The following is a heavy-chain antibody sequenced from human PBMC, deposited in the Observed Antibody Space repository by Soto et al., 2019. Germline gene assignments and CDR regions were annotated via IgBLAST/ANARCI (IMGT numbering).Heavy chain of an antibody. CDR3: ARESKTNYDILTGPLWY. CDR2: IIPIFGTA. CDR1: GGTFSSYA. J-gene: IGHJ4*02. V-gene: IGHV1-69*13. D-gene: IGHD3-9*01. Sequence: ASVKVSCKASGGTFSSYAISWVRQAPGQGLEWMGGIIPIFGTANYAQKFQGRVTITADESTSTAYVELSSLRSEDTAVYYCARESKTNYDILTGPLWYWGQGTLVTVSS.